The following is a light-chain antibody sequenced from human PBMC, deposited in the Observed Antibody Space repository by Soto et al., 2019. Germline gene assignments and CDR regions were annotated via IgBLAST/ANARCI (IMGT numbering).Light chain of an antibody. CDR1: QIVSVN. V-gene: IGKV3-15*01. CDR3: QQYNDWPPFT. CDR2: GAS. J-gene: IGKJ3*01. Sequence: EIVMTQSPATLSVSPGERATLSCRASQIVSVNLAWYQQKPGQAPRLLIYGASTRATGVPARFSGSGSGTEFTLTISSLQSEDFAVYYCQQYNDWPPFTFGPGTRVDIK.